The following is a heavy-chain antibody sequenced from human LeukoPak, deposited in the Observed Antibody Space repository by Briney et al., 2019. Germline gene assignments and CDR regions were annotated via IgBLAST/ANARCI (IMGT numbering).Heavy chain of an antibody. J-gene: IGHJ4*02. CDR1: GYTFTSYG. D-gene: IGHD3-10*01. CDR2: ICAYNGNT. Sequence: GASVKVSCKASGYTFTSYGISWVRQAPGQGLEWMGWICAYNGNTNYAQKLQGRVTMTTDTSTSTAYMELRSLRSDDTAVYYCAREKYYYGSGSSYYFDYWGQGTLVTVSS. CDR3: AREKYYYGSGSSYYFDY. V-gene: IGHV1-18*04.